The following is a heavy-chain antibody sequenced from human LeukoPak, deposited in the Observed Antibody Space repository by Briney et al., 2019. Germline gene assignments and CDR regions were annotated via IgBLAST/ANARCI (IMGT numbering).Heavy chain of an antibody. D-gene: IGHD2-2*02. CDR3: ARVGYCSSTSCYRGKKYNWFDP. CDR1: GGSFSGYY. Sequence: SETLSLTCAVYGGSFSGYYWSWIRQPPGKGLEWIGEINHSGSTNYNPSLKSRVTISVDTSKNQFSLKLSSATAADTAVYYCARVGYCSSTSCYRGKKYNWFDPWGQGTLVTVSS. CDR2: INHSGST. J-gene: IGHJ5*02. V-gene: IGHV4-34*01.